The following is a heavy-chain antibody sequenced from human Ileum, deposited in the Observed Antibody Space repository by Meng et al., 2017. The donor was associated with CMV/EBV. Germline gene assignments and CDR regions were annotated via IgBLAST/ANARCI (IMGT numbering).Heavy chain of an antibody. Sequence: GESLKVSCAASGITFSSYWMHWVRQAPGKGLVWVSCINPDGSSTNYADSVKGRFTVSRDNGKNTLFLEMNSLRAEDTAVYYCARSPKDSGMWGQGTMVTVSS. CDR3: ARSPKDSGM. CDR2: INPDGSST. J-gene: IGHJ3*02. CDR1: GITFSSYW. V-gene: IGHV3-74*01. D-gene: IGHD1-26*01.